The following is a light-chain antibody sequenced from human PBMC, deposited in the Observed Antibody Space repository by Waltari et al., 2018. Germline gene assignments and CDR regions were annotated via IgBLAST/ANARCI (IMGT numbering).Light chain of an antibody. V-gene: IGKV1D-12*01. J-gene: IGKJ2*01. CDR1: QGISSW. CDR2: SAS. Sequence: DIQMTRPPSSVPASVGARATFTCRASQGISSWLAWYQQKPGKAPKLLIYSASTLYNGVPLRFSGSGSGTDFTLTISSLQPDDSGTYYCQQANSFPPTFGQGTKLEI. CDR3: QQANSFPPT.